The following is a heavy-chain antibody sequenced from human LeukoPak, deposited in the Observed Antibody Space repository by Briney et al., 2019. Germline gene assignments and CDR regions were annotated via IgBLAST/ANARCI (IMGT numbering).Heavy chain of an antibody. CDR3: ASPRIRNSSSWYWGGAFDI. CDR1: GGSISDYY. Sequence: PSETLSLTCTVSGGSISDYYWSWIRQPAGKGLEWIGRIYTSGSTNYNPSLKSRVTMSVDTSKNQFSLKLSSVTAADTAVYYCASPRIRNSSSWYWGGAFDIWGQGTMVTVSS. D-gene: IGHD6-13*01. V-gene: IGHV4-4*07. CDR2: IYTSGST. J-gene: IGHJ3*02.